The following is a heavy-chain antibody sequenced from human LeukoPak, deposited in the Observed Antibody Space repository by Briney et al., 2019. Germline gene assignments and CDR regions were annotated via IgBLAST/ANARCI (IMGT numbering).Heavy chain of an antibody. CDR1: GFTFSDYY. CDR3: ATLVGADGN. Sequence: GGSLRLSCEASGFTFSDYYMSWIRQAPGKGLEWVSYISSSGSTIYYADSVKGRFTISRDNAKNPLFLQMNSLKAEDTAFYYCATLVGADGNWGQGTMATVSS. D-gene: IGHD1-26*01. CDR2: ISSSGSTI. J-gene: IGHJ3*01. V-gene: IGHV3-11*01.